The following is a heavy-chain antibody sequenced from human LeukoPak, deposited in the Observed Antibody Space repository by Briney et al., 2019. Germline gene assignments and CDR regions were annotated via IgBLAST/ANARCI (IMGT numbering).Heavy chain of an antibody. Sequence: ASVKVSCKASGYTFTSYYMHWVRQAPGQGLEWMGIINPSGGSTSYAQKFQGRVTMTRDTSTSTVYMELSSLRSEDTAVYYCARDRQSGSYVYYMDVWGKGTTVTVSS. V-gene: IGHV1-46*01. CDR1: GYTFTSYY. J-gene: IGHJ6*03. CDR2: INPSGGST. CDR3: ARDRQSGSYVYYMDV. D-gene: IGHD1-26*01.